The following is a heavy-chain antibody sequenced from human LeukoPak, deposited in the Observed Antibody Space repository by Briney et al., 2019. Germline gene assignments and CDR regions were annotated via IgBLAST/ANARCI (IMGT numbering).Heavy chain of an antibody. J-gene: IGHJ6*02. D-gene: IGHD3-22*01. CDR1: GFTFSSYA. V-gene: IGHV3-23*01. CDR3: SGNYYESSGYLMALLDYYYYYGMDV. CDR2: ISGSGGST. Sequence: GGSLRLSCAASGFTFSSYAMSWVRQAPGKGLEWVSAISGSGGSTYYADSVKGRFTISRDNSKNTLYLQMNSVRAEGTAVYYCSGNYYESSGYLMALLDYYYYYGMDVWGQGTTVTVSS.